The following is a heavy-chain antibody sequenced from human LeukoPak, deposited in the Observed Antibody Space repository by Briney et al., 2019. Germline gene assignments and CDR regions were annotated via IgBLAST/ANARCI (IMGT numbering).Heavy chain of an antibody. J-gene: IGHJ4*02. CDR2: ISGSGGST. CDR3: AKVESYDFWSGYYFTYFDY. Sequence: GGSLRLSCAASGFTFSSYAMSWVCQAPGKGLEWVSAISGSGGSTYYADSVKGRFTISRDNSKNTLYLQMNSLRAEDTAVYYCAKVESYDFWSGYYFTYFDYWGQGTLVTVSS. CDR1: GFTFSSYA. V-gene: IGHV3-23*01. D-gene: IGHD3-3*01.